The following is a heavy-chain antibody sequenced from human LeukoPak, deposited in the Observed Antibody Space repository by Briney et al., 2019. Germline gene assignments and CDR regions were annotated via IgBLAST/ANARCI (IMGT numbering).Heavy chain of an antibody. J-gene: IGHJ4*02. Sequence: GGFLRLSCAASGFTFSSYAMSWVRQAPGKGLEWVSTISGSGGGTYYSDSVKGRFTISRDNSTNTLYLQMNSLRAEDTAVYFCAKTTTAWYGDDYWGQGTLVTVSS. CDR1: GFTFSSYA. V-gene: IGHV3-23*01. D-gene: IGHD6-13*01. CDR2: ISGSGGGT. CDR3: AKTTTAWYGDDY.